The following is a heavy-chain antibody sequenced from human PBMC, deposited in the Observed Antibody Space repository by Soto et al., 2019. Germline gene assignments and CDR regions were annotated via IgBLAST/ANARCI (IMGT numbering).Heavy chain of an antibody. CDR3: ASGSLYGSGSYPVDY. D-gene: IGHD3-10*01. CDR2: IIPLFGTL. CDR1: GGTFNNHL. J-gene: IGHJ4*01. V-gene: IGHV1-69*06. Sequence: EASVKVSCKASGGTFNNHLISWVRQAPGQGLELMGTIIPLFGTLNYAQKLQGRVTLSADRSTSTAYMELSSLRSDDTAVYYCASGSLYGSGSYPVDYWGQGTLVTVSS.